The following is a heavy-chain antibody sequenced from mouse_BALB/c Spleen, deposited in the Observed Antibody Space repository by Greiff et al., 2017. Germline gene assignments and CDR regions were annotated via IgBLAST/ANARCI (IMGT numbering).Heavy chain of an antibody. CDR2: IRSKSNNYAT. CDR3: VRLYGPWADAMDY. D-gene: IGHD1-1*02. Sequence: EVQRVESGGGLVQPKGSLKLSCAASGFTFNTYAMNWVRQAPGKGLEWVARIRSKSNNYATYYADSVKDRFTISRDDSQSMLYLQMNNLKTEDTAMYYCVRLYGPWADAMDYWGQGTSVTVSS. V-gene: IGHV10-1*02. CDR1: GFTFNTYA. J-gene: IGHJ4*01.